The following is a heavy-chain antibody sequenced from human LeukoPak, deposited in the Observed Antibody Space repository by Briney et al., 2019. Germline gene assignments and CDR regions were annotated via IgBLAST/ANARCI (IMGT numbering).Heavy chain of an antibody. Sequence: ASVKVSCKASGYTFTSYDINWVRQATGQGLEWMGWMNPNSGNTGYAQKFQGRLSMTRNTSISTAYMELSSLRSEDTAVYYCAIRGSGRVNAFDIWGQGTMVTVSS. CDR1: GYTFTSYD. D-gene: IGHD3-10*01. CDR3: AIRGSGRVNAFDI. J-gene: IGHJ3*02. V-gene: IGHV1-8*01. CDR2: MNPNSGNT.